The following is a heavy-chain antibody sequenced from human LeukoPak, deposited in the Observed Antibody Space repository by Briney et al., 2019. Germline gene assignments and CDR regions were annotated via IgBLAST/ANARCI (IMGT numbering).Heavy chain of an antibody. CDR1: GGSFSGYY. V-gene: IGHV4-34*01. D-gene: IGHD3-10*01. J-gene: IGHJ3*02. CDR3: AGIWLGNNAFDI. Sequence: PSETLSLTCAVYGGSFSGYYWSWVRQPPETGLEWIGEINHDGSTTYNPSLKSRVSISVETSRSQFSLKLSSVTAADTAMYYCAGIWLGNNAFDIWGRGTMVTISS. CDR2: INHDGST.